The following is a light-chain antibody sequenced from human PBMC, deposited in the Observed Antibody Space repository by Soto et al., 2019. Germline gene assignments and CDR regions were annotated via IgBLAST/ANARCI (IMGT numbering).Light chain of an antibody. CDR2: KAS. CDR3: QQYSSYWT. V-gene: IGKV1-5*03. J-gene: IGKJ1*01. CDR1: QTSSSW. Sequence: DIQMTQSPSTLSGSVGDRVTNTSLASQTSSSWLAWYQQKPGKAPKLLIYKASTLKSGVPSRFSGSGSGTEFTLTISSLQPDDFATYYCQQYSSYWTFGQGTKVDIK.